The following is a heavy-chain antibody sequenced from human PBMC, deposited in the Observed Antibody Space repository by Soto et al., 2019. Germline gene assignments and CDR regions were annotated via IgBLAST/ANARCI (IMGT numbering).Heavy chain of an antibody. CDR3: ARVAVGYYYMDV. V-gene: IGHV3-74*01. J-gene: IGHJ6*03. Sequence: PGGSLRLSCAASGFTFSNYWMHWVRQAPGKGLVWVSRINSDGTRTNYADSVKGRFTISRDNAENTLYLQMNSLTAEDTAVYYCARVAVGYYYMDVWGKGTTVTV. CDR2: INSDGTRT. CDR1: GFTFSNYW.